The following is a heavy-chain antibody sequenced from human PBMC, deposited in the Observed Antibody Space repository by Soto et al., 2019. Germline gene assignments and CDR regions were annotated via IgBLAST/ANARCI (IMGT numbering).Heavy chain of an antibody. D-gene: IGHD3-3*01. CDR2: ISGSGGST. CDR3: AKDGTHSYYDLPGAFDI. CDR1: GFTFSSYA. J-gene: IGHJ3*02. V-gene: IGHV3-23*01. Sequence: GGSLRLSCAASGFTFSSYAMSCVRQAPGKGLEWVSAISGSGGSTYYADSVRGRFTISRDNSKNTLYLQMNSLRAEDTAVYYCAKDGTHSYYDLPGAFDIWGQGTMVTVSS.